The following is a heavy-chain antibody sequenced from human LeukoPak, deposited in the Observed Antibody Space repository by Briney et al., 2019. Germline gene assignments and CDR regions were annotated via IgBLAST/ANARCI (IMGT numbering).Heavy chain of an antibody. CDR1: GYTFTSYG. CDR2: ISAYNGNT. CDR3: ARDPEQWLVPDYYYYMDV. D-gene: IGHD6-19*01. J-gene: IGHJ6*03. Sequence: GASVKVSCKASGYTFTSYGISWVRQVPGQGLEWMGWISAYNGNTNYAQKLQGRVTMTTDTSTSTAYMELRSLRSDDTAVYYCARDPEQWLVPDYYYYMDVWGKGTTVTVSS. V-gene: IGHV1-18*01.